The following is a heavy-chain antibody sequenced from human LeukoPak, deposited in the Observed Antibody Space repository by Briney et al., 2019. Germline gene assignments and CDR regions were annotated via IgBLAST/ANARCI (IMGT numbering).Heavy chain of an antibody. V-gene: IGHV4-4*07. J-gene: IGHJ4*02. Sequence: PSETLSLTCTVSGGSISSYYWSWIRQPAGKGLEWIGRIYTSGSTNYNPSLKSRVTISVDTSKNQFSLKLGSVTAADTAVYYCARESHYYGSGSYYNLDYWGQGTLVTVSS. CDR1: GGSISSYY. CDR3: ARESHYYGSGSYYNLDY. CDR2: IYTSGST. D-gene: IGHD3-10*01.